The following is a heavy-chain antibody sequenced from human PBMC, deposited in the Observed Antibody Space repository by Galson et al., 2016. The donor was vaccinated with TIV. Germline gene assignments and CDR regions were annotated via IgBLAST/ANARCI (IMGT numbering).Heavy chain of an antibody. V-gene: IGHV3-66*02. Sequence: SLRLSCAASGFIVSINYMTWVRQAPGKGLEWVSLISSGGYTSYADSVKGRFTISRDNFKNTVYLQMNSLRADDTAVYYCARDRRHCGNECYLYYYYGMDVWGQGTTVTVSS. CDR1: GFIVSINY. CDR2: ISSGGYT. CDR3: ARDRRHCGNECYLYYYYGMDV. J-gene: IGHJ6*02. D-gene: IGHD2-21*01.